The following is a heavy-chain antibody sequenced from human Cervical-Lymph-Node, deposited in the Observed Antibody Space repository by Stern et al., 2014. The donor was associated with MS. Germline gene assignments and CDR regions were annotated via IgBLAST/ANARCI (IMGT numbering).Heavy chain of an antibody. CDR1: GFTFTTSG. Sequence: EQLVESGGGVVQPGGSLRLSCVASGFTFTTSGMHWVRQAPGKGLDWVAVISYDGSNQYYGDSVKGRFTISRDNSKNTVYLQMNSLRPEDTAVYYCANAAALSCRSPSCYKAFEYWGQGILVTVSS. CDR2: ISYDGSNQ. J-gene: IGHJ4*02. CDR3: ANAAALSCRSPSCYKAFEY. D-gene: IGHD2-2*02. V-gene: IGHV3-30*18.